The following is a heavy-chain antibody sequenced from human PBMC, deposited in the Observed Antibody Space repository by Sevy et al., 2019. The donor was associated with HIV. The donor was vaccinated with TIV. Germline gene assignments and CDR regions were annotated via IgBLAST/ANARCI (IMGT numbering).Heavy chain of an antibody. D-gene: IGHD3-3*01. CDR1: EFTFISYA. Sequence: GGSLRLSCAASEFTFISYAMSWVRQAPGKGLEWVSAITGSGGTTYYADSVRGRFTISRDNSNNTLYLQMTSLGAEDTAVYYCAKGSLEWLSALDYWGQEPWSPSPQ. CDR3: AKGSLEWLSALDY. J-gene: IGHJ4*01. CDR2: ITGSGGTT. V-gene: IGHV3-23*01.